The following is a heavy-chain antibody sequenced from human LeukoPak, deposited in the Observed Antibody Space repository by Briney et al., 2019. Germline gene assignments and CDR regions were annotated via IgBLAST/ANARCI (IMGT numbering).Heavy chain of an antibody. D-gene: IGHD3-22*01. CDR3: ARRGGYYDSSGYYYTH. V-gene: IGHV4-59*12. J-gene: IGHJ4*02. Sequence: SETLSLTCTVSGGSISNYYWSWIRQPPGKGLEWIGYIYYSGSTNYNPSLKSRVTISVDTSKNQFSLKLSSVTAADTAVYYCARRGGYYDSSGYYYTHWGQGTLVTVSS. CDR2: IYYSGST. CDR1: GGSISNYY.